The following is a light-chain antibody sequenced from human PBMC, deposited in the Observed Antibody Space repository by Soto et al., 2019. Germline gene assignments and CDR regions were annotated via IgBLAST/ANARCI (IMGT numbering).Light chain of an antibody. CDR3: QQYGSSPPRT. V-gene: IGKV3-20*01. J-gene: IGKJ5*01. CDR2: DSS. CDR1: QSVSSY. Sequence: EIVLTQFPATLSLSPGDGATLSCRASQSVSSYLAWYQQKRGQAPRLLIYDSSNRATGIPARFSGSGSGTDFTLTISRLEPEDFAVYYCQQYGSSPPRTFGQGTRLEIK.